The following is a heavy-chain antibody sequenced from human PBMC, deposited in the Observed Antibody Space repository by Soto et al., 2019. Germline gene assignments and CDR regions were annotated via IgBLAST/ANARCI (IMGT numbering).Heavy chain of an antibody. CDR1: AISFNTYG. CDR2: VTVTGGST. Sequence: PGGSLRLSCAASAISFNTYGVTWVRQAPGKGLELVSTVTVTGGSTYYADSVKGRFTISRDRSNSTVSLLLSSLRVEDTAIYYCAGQRSPEGWFDPWGQGTLVTVSS. J-gene: IGHJ5*02. D-gene: IGHD3-10*01. CDR3: AGQRSPEGWFDP. V-gene: IGHV3-23*01.